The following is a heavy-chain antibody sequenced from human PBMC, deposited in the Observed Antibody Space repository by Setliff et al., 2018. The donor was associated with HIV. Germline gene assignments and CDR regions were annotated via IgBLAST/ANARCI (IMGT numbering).Heavy chain of an antibody. D-gene: IGHD5-12*01. CDR1: GFAFDNYW. CDR3: ATNPEMATINYYYYYMDV. V-gene: IGHV3-74*01. J-gene: IGHJ6*03. CDR2: ITNDGSST. Sequence: GGSLRLSCAASGFAFDNYWMDWVRQAPGKGLVWVARITNDGSSTGYADSAEGRFTISRDNAKNSLYLQMNSLRAEDTAVYYCATNPEMATINYYYYYMDVWGKGTTVTVSS.